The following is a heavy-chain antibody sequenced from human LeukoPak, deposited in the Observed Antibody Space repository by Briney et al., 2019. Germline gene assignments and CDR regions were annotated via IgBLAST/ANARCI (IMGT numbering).Heavy chain of an antibody. CDR3: ARTSIYYDSSGYRS. J-gene: IGHJ5*02. Sequence: AETVSLTCAVYGGSFSGYYWSWIRQPPGKGLEWIGEMNHSGSTNYNPSLKSRVTISVDTSKNQFSLKLSSVTAADTAVYYCARTSIYYDSSGYRSWGQGTLVTVSS. D-gene: IGHD3-22*01. V-gene: IGHV4-34*01. CDR1: GGSFSGYY. CDR2: MNHSGST.